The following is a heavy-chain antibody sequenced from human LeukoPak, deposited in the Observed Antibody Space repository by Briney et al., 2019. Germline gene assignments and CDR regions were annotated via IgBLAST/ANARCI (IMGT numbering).Heavy chain of an antibody. J-gene: IGHJ4*02. D-gene: IGHD6-19*01. Sequence: PGGSLRLSCAASGFTFSSYAMGWVRQAPGKGLEWVSAISGSGGSTYYADSVKGRFTISRDNSKNTLYLQMNSLRAEDTAVYYCAKGKDDSSGWYFFYWGQGTLVTVSS. CDR3: AKGKDDSSGWYFFY. V-gene: IGHV3-23*01. CDR1: GFTFSSYA. CDR2: ISGSGGST.